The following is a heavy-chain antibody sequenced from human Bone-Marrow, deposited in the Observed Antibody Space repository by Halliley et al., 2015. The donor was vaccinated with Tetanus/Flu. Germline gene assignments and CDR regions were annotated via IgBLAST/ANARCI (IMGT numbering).Heavy chain of an antibody. CDR1: GGSISTYD. V-gene: IGHV4-59*01. Sequence: GLVKPSETLSLTCTVSGGSISTYDWSWIRQPPGKELEWIGNIYYSGNTNYNPSLKSRVTMSLDTSSNRFFLDLTSVTAADTALYYCARAPYGPYSSEWYFDIWGRGTLVTVSS. D-gene: IGHD4-17*01. CDR2: IYYSGNT. CDR3: ARAPYGPYSSEWYFDI. J-gene: IGHJ2*01.